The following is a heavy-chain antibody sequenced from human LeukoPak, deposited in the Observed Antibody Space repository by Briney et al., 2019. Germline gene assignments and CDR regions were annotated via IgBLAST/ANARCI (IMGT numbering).Heavy chain of an antibody. J-gene: IGHJ4*02. V-gene: IGHV3-30-3*01. Sequence: GGSLRLSCAASGFTFSSYAMHWVRQAPGKGLEWVAVISYDGSNKYYADSVKGRFTISRDNSKNTLYPQMNSLRAEDTAVYYCARDNDFWSGYNFDYWGQGTLVTVSS. CDR1: GFTFSSYA. D-gene: IGHD3-3*01. CDR2: ISYDGSNK. CDR3: ARDNDFWSGYNFDY.